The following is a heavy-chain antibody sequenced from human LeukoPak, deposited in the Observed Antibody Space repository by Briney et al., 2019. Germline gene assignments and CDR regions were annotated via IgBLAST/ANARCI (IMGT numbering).Heavy chain of an antibody. J-gene: IGHJ6*03. D-gene: IGHD5/OR15-5a*01. Sequence: GGSLRLSCAASAITFSSYWMHWVRQTPGKGLVWVSRINSDGSSTTYADTVKGRFTISRDNAKNTLYLQMNSLRVEDTAIHYCARSTTHYYYYYMDVWGKGTTVTVSS. CDR3: ARSTTHYYYYYMDV. CDR2: INSDGSST. V-gene: IGHV3-74*01. CDR1: AITFSSYW.